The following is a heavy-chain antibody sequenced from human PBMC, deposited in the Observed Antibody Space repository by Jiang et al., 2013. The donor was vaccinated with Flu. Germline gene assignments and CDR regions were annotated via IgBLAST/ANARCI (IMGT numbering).Heavy chain of an antibody. D-gene: IGHD2-15*01. Sequence: PGLVKPSQTLSLTCSVSGGSVSSIAHFWTWIRQHPGKGLEWIGYIYYSGSTYYNPSLKSRVTISVDTSKNQFSLKLSSVTAADTAVYYCARVLGYCSGGSCYSAYFQHWGQGTLVTVSS. V-gene: IGHV4-31*03. CDR2: IYYSGST. CDR3: ARVLGYCSGGSCYSAYFQH. CDR1: GGSVSSIAHF. J-gene: IGHJ1*01.